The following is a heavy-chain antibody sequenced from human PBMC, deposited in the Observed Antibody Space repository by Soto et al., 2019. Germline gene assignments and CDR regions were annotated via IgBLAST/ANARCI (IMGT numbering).Heavy chain of an antibody. CDR3: ARVVPGAEAWFGP. D-gene: IGHD2-2*01. V-gene: IGHV1-18*01. J-gene: IGHJ5*02. CDR2: ISLYSDGT. Sequence: QVQLVQSGGEVKRPGASVKVSCKTSGYTFSNYGITWVRQAPGQPLEWLGWISLYSDGTNYAQKFQGRVSMTTDTSTATAYMELASLRSNATAVYYCARVVPGAEAWFGPWGQGTLVAVSS. CDR1: GYTFSNYG.